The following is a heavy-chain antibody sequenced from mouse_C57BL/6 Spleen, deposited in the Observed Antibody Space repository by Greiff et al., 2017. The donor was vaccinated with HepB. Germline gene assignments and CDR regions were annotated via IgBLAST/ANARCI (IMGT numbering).Heavy chain of an antibody. V-gene: IGHV1-69*01. D-gene: IGHD3-2*02. CDR2: IDPSNSYT. Sequence: QVELQQPGAELVMPGASVKLSCKASGYTFTSYWMHWVKQRPGQGLEWIGEIDPSNSYTNYNQKFKGKSTLTVDKYSSTAYMQLSSLTSEDSAVYYCARSGAQATMDYWGQGTSVTVSS. CDR3: ARSGAQATMDY. CDR1: GYTFTSYW. J-gene: IGHJ4*01.